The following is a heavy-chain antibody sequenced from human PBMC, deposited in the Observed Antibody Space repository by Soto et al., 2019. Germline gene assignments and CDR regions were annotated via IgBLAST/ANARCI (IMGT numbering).Heavy chain of an antibody. D-gene: IGHD5-12*01. J-gene: IGHJ4*02. CDR1: GFTFSSYS. CDR2: ISSSSSGI. CDR3: ASSRAGATTSYFDS. V-gene: IGHV3-48*01. Sequence: GGSLRLSCEASGFTFSSYSMNWVRQAQGKGLEWVSYISSSSSGIYYADSVKGRFTISGDNAKSSLYLQMNSLRAEDTAIYYCASSRAGATTSYFDSWGQGTLVTVSS.